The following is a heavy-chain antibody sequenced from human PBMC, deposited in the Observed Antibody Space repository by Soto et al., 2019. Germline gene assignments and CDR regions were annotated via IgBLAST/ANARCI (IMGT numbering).Heavy chain of an antibody. V-gene: IGHV1-8*01. CDR2: MNPNSGNT. J-gene: IGHJ6*02. Sequence: ASVKVSCKASGYSFTSYDINWVRQAPGQGLEWMGWMNPNSGNTGYAQKFQGRVTMTRDTSTSTAYMELSSLRSEDTAVYYCAIYYSVYDYQYFYGTDVWGQGTTVTVSS. CDR3: AIYYSVYDYQYFYGTDV. D-gene: IGHD2-15*01. CDR1: GYSFTSYD.